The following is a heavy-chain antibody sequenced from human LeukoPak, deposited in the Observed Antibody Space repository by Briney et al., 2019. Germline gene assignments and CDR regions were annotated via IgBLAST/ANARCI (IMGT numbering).Heavy chain of an antibody. CDR3: ARVRLANTPEFFQH. J-gene: IGHJ1*01. CDR2: IKQDGGEK. CDR1: GFTFNDYW. V-gene: IGHV3-7*03. D-gene: IGHD3-9*01. Sequence: GGSLRLSCAASGFTFNDYWMSWVRQAPGKGLVWVDSIKQDGGEKRYVDSVKGRFTISRDNTENSLYLQMNSLGAEDTALYYCARVRLANTPEFFQHWGQGTLVTVSS.